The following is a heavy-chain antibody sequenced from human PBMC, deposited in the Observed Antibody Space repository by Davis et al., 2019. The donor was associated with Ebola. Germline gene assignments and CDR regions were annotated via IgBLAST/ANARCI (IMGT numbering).Heavy chain of an antibody. CDR1: GFTLSSYV. D-gene: IGHD3-3*01. V-gene: IGHV3-21*01. CDR3: ARDPRFGVGRDYSGMDV. J-gene: IGHJ6*02. Sequence: PGGSLRLSCVASGFTLSSYVMSWVRQAPGKGPEWVSAISSRSSNVYYADSVKGRFTVSRDNAKKALYLEMKSLRVEDTAVYYCARDPRFGVGRDYSGMDVWGQGTTVTVSS. CDR2: ISSRSSNV.